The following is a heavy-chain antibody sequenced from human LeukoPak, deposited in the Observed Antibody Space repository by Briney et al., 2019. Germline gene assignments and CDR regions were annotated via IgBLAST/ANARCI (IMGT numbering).Heavy chain of an antibody. CDR2: IYYSGST. CDR1: GGSISSGGYY. J-gene: IGHJ6*02. V-gene: IGHV4-31*03. Sequence: PSQTLSLTCTVSGGSISSGGYYWSWTRQHPGKGLEWLAYIYYSGSTYYNPSLKSRVTISVDTSKNQFSLKLSSVTAADTAVYYCAREASYYDFWSGYWGPYYYYGMDVWGQGTTVTVSS. CDR3: AREASYYDFWSGYWGPYYYYGMDV. D-gene: IGHD3-3*01.